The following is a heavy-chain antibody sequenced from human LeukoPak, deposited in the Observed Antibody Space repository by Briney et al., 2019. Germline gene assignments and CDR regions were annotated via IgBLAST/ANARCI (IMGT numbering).Heavy chain of an antibody. CDR3: ARDPHYYDSGRELDY. J-gene: IGHJ4*02. D-gene: IGHD3-10*01. CDR1: GDNVSRNGAG. Sequence: PSQTLSLTCVLSGDNVSRNGAGWHWIRQSPSRGLEWLGNTYYRSKWYNDYAGSVKSRITINADTSKNHFSLQLKSVTPEDTAVYYCARDPHYYDSGRELDYWGQGTLVTVSS. CDR2: TYYRSKWYN. V-gene: IGHV6-1*01.